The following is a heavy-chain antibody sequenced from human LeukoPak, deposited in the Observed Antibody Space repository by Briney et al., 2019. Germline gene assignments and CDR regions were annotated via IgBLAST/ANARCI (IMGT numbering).Heavy chain of an antibody. CDR1: GFTFSSYG. V-gene: IGHV3-21*01. CDR2: ISSSSSYI. CDR3: ARGLGWGTLVRGVIIDY. Sequence: SGGSLRLSCAASGFTFSSYGMHWVRQAPGKGLEWVSSISSSSSYIYYADSVKGRFTISRDNAKNSLYLQLNSLRAEDTAVYYCARGLGWGTLVRGVIIDYWGQGTLVTVSS. J-gene: IGHJ4*02. D-gene: IGHD3-10*01.